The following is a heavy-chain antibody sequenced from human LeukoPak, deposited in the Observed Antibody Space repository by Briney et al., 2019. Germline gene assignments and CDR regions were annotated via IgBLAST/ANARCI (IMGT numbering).Heavy chain of an antibody. CDR2: IYSSETT. D-gene: IGHD3-10*01. V-gene: IGHV4-59*12. CDR1: GDSITTDY. J-gene: IGHJ4*02. Sequence: SETLSLTCTVSGDSITTDYWSWIRQPPGKGLEWIGYIYSSETTNYNPSLKSRVTISVDTSKNQFSLKLSSVTAADTAVYYCARGRRYYYGSGTSLADYWGQGTLVTVSS. CDR3: ARGRRYYYGSGTSLADY.